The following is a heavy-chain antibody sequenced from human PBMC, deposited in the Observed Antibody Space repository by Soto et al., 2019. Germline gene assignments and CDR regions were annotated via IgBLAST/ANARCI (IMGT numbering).Heavy chain of an antibody. J-gene: IGHJ4*02. Sequence: GGSLRLSCAASGFTFSSYSMNWVRQAPGKGLEWLSYISSSSSTTYFADSVKGRFTISRDNAKNSLYLQMNSLRAEDTAVYYCARENDYVWGSFRSYSDYWGQGTLVTVSS. CDR2: ISSSSSTT. CDR3: ARENDYVWGSFRSYSDY. V-gene: IGHV3-48*01. D-gene: IGHD3-16*01. CDR1: GFTFSSYS.